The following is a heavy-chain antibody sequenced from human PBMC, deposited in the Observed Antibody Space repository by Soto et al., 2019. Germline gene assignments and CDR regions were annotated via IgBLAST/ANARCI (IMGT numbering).Heavy chain of an antibody. J-gene: IGHJ4*02. V-gene: IGHV3-53*01. CDR1: GFTVGNNY. CDR2: IYSTGTT. D-gene: IGHD3-10*01. CDR3: AKDGRGSGSHYNSFGY. Sequence: EVQLVESGGGLIQPGGSLKLSCAASGFTVGNNYMSWVRQAPGKGLEWVSLIYSTGTTKYADSVKGRFTVYRDNANNTLYLQMNSLRAEDTAVYYCAKDGRGSGSHYNSFGYWGQGTLVTVSS.